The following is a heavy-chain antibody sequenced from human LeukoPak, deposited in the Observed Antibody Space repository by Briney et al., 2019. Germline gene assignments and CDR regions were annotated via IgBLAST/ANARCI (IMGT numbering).Heavy chain of an antibody. Sequence: GGSLRLSCVASGFTFGAYWMHWARQLPGKGLVWVSRISPTGSTTSYADSVKGRFTVSRDNAKNTLYLQVNNLRAEDTAVYYCARGPNSNWSGLDFWGQGTLLTVSS. J-gene: IGHJ4*02. V-gene: IGHV3-74*01. CDR3: ARGPNSNWSGLDF. D-gene: IGHD6-6*01. CDR1: GFTFGAYW. CDR2: ISPTGSTT.